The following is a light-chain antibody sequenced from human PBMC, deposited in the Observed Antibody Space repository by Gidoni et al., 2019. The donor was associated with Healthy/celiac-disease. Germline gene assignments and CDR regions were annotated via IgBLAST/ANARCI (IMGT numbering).Light chain of an antibody. J-gene: IGKJ3*01. Sequence: DIQMTQSPSSLSASVGDRVTITCQASQDISNFLNWYQQKPGKAPKLLIYDASNLETGVPSRFSGSGSGTDFTFTISSLQPEDFATYYCQQYDNLPVTFGPGTKVDLK. CDR2: DAS. CDR1: QDISNF. V-gene: IGKV1-33*01. CDR3: QQYDNLPVT.